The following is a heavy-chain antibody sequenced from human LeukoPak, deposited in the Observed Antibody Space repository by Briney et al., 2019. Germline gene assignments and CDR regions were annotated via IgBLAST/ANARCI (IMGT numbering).Heavy chain of an antibody. D-gene: IGHD5-12*01. Sequence: SETPSLTCTVSGGSISSYYWSWIRQPPGKGLEWIGYIYYSGSTNYNPSLKSRVTISVDTSKNQFSLKLSSVTAADTAVYYCARETVATMYNWFDPWGQGTLVTVSS. V-gene: IGHV4-59*01. CDR2: IYYSGST. CDR3: ARETVATMYNWFDP. CDR1: GGSISSYY. J-gene: IGHJ5*02.